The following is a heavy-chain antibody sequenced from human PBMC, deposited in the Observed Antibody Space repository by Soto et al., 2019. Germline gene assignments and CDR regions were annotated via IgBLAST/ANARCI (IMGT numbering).Heavy chain of an antibody. D-gene: IGHD6-13*01. Sequence: SETLSLTCTVSGGSISSYYWSWIRQPPGKGLEWIGYIYYSGSTNYNPSLKSRVTISVDTSKNQFSLKLSSVTAADTAVYYCARDRIAAAGTNYYYYYGMDVWCQGTTVTVSS. V-gene: IGHV4-59*01. CDR3: ARDRIAAAGTNYYYYYGMDV. J-gene: IGHJ6*02. CDR1: GGSISSYY. CDR2: IYYSGST.